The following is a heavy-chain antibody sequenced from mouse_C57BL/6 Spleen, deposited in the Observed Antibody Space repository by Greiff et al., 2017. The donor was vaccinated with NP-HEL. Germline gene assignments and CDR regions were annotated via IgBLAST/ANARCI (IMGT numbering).Heavy chain of an antibody. CDR3: ARPSYYAMDY. CDR1: GYTFTSYW. CDR2: ILPNSGSN. J-gene: IGHJ4*01. Sequence: QVQLQQSGAELVKPGASVKLSCKASGYTFTSYWMPWVKQRPGQGLEWIGMILPNSGSNNYNEKFKSKATLTVDKSSSPAYMQLSSLTSEDSAVYYCARPSYYAMDYWGQGTSVTVSS. V-gene: IGHV1-64*01.